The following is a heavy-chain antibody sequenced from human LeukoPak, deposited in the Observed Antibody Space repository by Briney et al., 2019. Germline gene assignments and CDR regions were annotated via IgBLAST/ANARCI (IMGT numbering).Heavy chain of an antibody. CDR1: GGSISSYY. CDR3: ARASDYDFWSGYYGGAAAAFDY. J-gene: IGHJ4*02. CDR2: IYYSGST. Sequence: SETLSLTCTVSGGSISSYYWNWIRQPPGKGLEWIGYIYYSGSTNYNPSLKSRVTISVDTSKNQFSLKLSSVTAADTAVYYCARASDYDFWSGYYGGAAAAFDYWGQGTLVTVSS. D-gene: IGHD3-3*01. V-gene: IGHV4-59*01.